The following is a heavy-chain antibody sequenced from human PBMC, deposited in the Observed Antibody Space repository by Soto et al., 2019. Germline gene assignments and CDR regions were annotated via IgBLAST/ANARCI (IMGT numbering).Heavy chain of an antibody. V-gene: IGHV1-69*13. D-gene: IGHD6-13*01. J-gene: IGHJ4*02. CDR3: ARDPFHGSWYDY. CDR1: GGTFSSYA. CDR2: IIPIFGTA. Sequence: GASVKVSCKASGGTFSSYAISWVRQAPGQGLEWMGGIIPIFGTANYAQKFQGRVTITADESTSTAYMELSSLRSEDTAVYYCARDPFHGSWYDYWRQGTLVTVS.